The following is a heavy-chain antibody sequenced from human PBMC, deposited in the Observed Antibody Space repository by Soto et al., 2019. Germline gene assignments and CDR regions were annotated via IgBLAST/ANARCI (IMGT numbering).Heavy chain of an antibody. CDR3: AKATRGGAATLIRDY. V-gene: IGHV3-23*01. Sequence: EVQLLESGGGLVQPGWSLRLSCAAAGFTFSIYAMSGVRQATGKGLEWVSAISGSGGSTYYADSVKCPFPISRDNSKYTLYLQMNSLRADDTAVYYCAKATRGGAATLIRDYWGQGTLVTVSS. CDR1: GFTFSIYA. D-gene: IGHD6-13*01. CDR2: ISGSGGST. J-gene: IGHJ4*02.